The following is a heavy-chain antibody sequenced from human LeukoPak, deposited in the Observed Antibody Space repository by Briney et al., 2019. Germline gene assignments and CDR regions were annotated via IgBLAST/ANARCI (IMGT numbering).Heavy chain of an antibody. CDR1: GGSISSGGYY. Sequence: PSETLSLTCTVSGGSISSGGYYWSWIRQHPGKGLEWIGYIYYSRSTYYNPSLKSRVTISVDTSKNQFSLKLSSVTAADTAVYYCASGRGYSYGYLENWGQGTLVTVSA. D-gene: IGHD5-18*01. CDR3: ASGRGYSYGYLEN. V-gene: IGHV4-31*03. J-gene: IGHJ4*02. CDR2: IYYSRST.